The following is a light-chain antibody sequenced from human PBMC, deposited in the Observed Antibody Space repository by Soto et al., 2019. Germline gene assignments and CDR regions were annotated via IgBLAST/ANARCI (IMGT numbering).Light chain of an antibody. CDR1: QPISNA. J-gene: IGKJ1*01. Sequence: EIVMTQSPATLSVSPGERATLSCRASQPISNALAWYQHKPGQAPRLLIHGPSTRATGIPARFSGSGSGTEFTLTISSLQSEDFAVYYCQQYNNRPPWTFGQGTKV. V-gene: IGKV3-15*01. CDR3: QQYNNRPPWT. CDR2: GPS.